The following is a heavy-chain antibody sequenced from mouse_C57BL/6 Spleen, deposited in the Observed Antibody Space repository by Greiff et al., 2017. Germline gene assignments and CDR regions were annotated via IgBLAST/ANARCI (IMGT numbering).Heavy chain of an antibody. Sequence: QVQLQQSGAELMKPGASVKLSCKATGYTFTGYWIEWVKQRPGHGLEWIGEILPGSGSTNYNEKFKGKATFTADTSSNTAYMQLSSLTSEDSAIYYCARGGRTGTYYYAMDDWGQGTSVTVAS. CDR3: ARGGRTGTYYYAMDD. J-gene: IGHJ4*01. D-gene: IGHD4-1*01. CDR2: ILPGSGST. V-gene: IGHV1-9*01. CDR1: GYTFTGYW.